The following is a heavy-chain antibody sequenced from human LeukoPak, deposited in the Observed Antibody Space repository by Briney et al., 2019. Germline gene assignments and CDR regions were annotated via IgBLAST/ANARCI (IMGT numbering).Heavy chain of an antibody. V-gene: IGHV3-23*01. CDR2: ISGSGGST. Sequence: PGGSLRLSCAASGFTFSSYAMSWVRQAPGKGLEGVSAISGSGGSTYYADSVKGRFTISRENSKKRLYLKMKGLRAEDTAVYYCAKHRSIVGPTSDYWGQGTLVTVSS. D-gene: IGHD1-26*01. CDR1: GFTFSSYA. J-gene: IGHJ4*02. CDR3: AKHRSIVGPTSDY.